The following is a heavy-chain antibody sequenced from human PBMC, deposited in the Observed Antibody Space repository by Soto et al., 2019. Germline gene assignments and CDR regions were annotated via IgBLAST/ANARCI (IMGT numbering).Heavy chain of an antibody. Sequence: PGGSLRLSCAASGFTFSSYAMSWVRQAPGKGLEWVSAISGSGGSTYYADSVKGRFTISRDNSKNTLYLQMNSLRAEDTAVYYCAKGRGNYDIHRYHFDYWGPGTLVTVSS. J-gene: IGHJ4*02. CDR3: AKGRGNYDIHRYHFDY. CDR2: ISGSGGST. CDR1: GFTFSSYA. V-gene: IGHV3-23*01. D-gene: IGHD1-7*01.